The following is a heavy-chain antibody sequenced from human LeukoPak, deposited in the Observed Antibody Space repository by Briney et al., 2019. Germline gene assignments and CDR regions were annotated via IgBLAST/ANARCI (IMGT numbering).Heavy chain of an antibody. CDR2: IRSKAYGGTT. CDR3: TTSVWAAAVAGTPSYYYYYYYMDV. Sequence: GGSLRLSCTASGFTFGDYAMSWVRQAPGKGLEWVGFIRSKAYGGTTEYAASVKGRFTISRDDSKSIAYLQMNSLKTEDTAVYYCTTSVWAAAVAGTPSYYYYYYYMDVWGKGTTVTVSS. J-gene: IGHJ6*03. CDR1: GFTFGDYA. D-gene: IGHD6-19*01. V-gene: IGHV3-49*04.